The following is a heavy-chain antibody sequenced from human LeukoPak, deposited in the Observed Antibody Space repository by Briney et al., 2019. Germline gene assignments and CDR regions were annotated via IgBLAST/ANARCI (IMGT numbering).Heavy chain of an antibody. CDR3: AKGNYDSSGYYSRWFDP. V-gene: IGHV3-9*01. D-gene: IGHD3-22*01. Sequence: GGPLRLSCAASGFTFDDYAMHWVRQAPGKGLEWVSGISWNSGSIGYADSVKGRFTISRDNAKNSLYLQMNSLRAEDTALYYCAKGNYDSSGYYSRWFDPWGQGTLVTVSS. CDR1: GFTFDDYA. CDR2: ISWNSGSI. J-gene: IGHJ5*02.